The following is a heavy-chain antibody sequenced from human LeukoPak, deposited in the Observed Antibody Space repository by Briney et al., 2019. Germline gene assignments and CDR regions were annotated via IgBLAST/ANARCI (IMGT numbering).Heavy chain of an antibody. CDR2: INHSGST. V-gene: IGHV4-34*01. CDR1: GGPFSGYY. Sequence: SETLSLTCAVYGGPFSGYYWSWIRQPPGKGLEWIGEINHSGSTNYNPSLKSRVTISVDTSKNQFSLKLSSVTAAETAVYYCASFRGYSSGWYWRYWGQGTLVTVSS. J-gene: IGHJ4*02. D-gene: IGHD6-19*01. CDR3: ASFRGYSSGWYWRY.